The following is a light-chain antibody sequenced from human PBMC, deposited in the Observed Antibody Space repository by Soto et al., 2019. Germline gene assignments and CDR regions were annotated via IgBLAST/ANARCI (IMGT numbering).Light chain of an antibody. V-gene: IGLV2-14*01. J-gene: IGLJ1*01. CDR1: SSDVGGYNY. Sequence: QSALTQPACVSGSPGQSITISCTGTSSDVGGYNYVSWYRQHPGKAPKLIIYDVSNRPSGVSVRFSGSKSGNTASLTISGLQAEDEADYYCSSYTSSSTPFLFGTGTKLTVL. CDR2: DVS. CDR3: SSYTSSSTPFL.